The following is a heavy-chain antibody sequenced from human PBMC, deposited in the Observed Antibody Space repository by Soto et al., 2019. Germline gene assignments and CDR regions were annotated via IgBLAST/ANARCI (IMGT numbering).Heavy chain of an antibody. CDR3: VKALRYFAWLPDFDY. CDR2: ISSNGGST. Sequence: EVQLVESGGGLVQPGGSLRLSCSASGFTFSSYAMHWVLQAPGKGLEYVSAISSNGGSTYYADSVKGRFTISRDNSTNKLYLQMSSLSAEDTAVYYCVKALRYFAWLPDFDYWGQGTLVTVAS. J-gene: IGHJ4*02. CDR1: GFTFSSYA. D-gene: IGHD3-9*01. V-gene: IGHV3-64D*06.